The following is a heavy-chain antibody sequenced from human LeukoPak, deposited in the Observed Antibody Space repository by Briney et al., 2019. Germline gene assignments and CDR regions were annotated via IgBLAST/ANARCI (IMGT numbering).Heavy chain of an antibody. Sequence: ASVKVSCKASGCTFTSYAMHWVRQAPGQRLEWMGWINAGNGNTKYSQKFQGRVTITRDTSASTAYMELSSLRSEDTAVYYCARDWDSSGFPNYYFDYWGQGTLVTVSS. D-gene: IGHD6-19*01. J-gene: IGHJ4*02. CDR2: INAGNGNT. V-gene: IGHV1-3*01. CDR3: ARDWDSSGFPNYYFDY. CDR1: GCTFTSYA.